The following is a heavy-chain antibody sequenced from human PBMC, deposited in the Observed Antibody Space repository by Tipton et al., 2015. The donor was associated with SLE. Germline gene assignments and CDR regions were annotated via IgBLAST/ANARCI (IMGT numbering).Heavy chain of an antibody. D-gene: IGHD3-10*01. Sequence: SSGSYYWSWIRQPAGKGLEWVANINPGGNEKYYIGSVEGRFIISRDNAENTLYLQLNSLRVDDTAVYYCAPRGDWGQGALVTVSS. V-gene: IGHV3-7*01. CDR1: SSGSYY. J-gene: IGHJ4*02. CDR2: INPGGNEK. CDR3: APRGD.